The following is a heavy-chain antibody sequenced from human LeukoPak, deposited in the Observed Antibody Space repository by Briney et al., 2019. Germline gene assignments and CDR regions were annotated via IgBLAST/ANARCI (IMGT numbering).Heavy chain of an antibody. V-gene: IGHV1-18*01. CDR1: GYTFTSYG. CDR2: ISAYNGNT. CDR3: ASWGIYGDYVKDAFDI. D-gene: IGHD4-17*01. J-gene: IGHJ3*02. Sequence: ASVKVSCKASGYTFTSYGISWVRQAPGQGLEWMGWISAYNGNTNYAQKLQGRVSMTTDTSTSTAYMELRSLRSDDTAVYYCASWGIYGDYVKDAFDIWGQGTMVTVSS.